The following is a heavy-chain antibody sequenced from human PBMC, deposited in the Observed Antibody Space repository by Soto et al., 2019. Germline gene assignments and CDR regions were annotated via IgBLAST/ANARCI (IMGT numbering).Heavy chain of an antibody. J-gene: IGHJ5*02. Sequence: GGSLRLSCAASGFTFSTYWMHWVRQAPGKGLVWVSRINGDGSTTNYADSVKGRCTISRDNAKSTLYLQMHSLRAEDTAIYYCARGGPDIRVFGPWGQGTLVTVSS. D-gene: IGHD6-13*01. V-gene: IGHV3-74*01. CDR1: GFTFSTYW. CDR3: ARGGPDIRVFGP. CDR2: INGDGSTT.